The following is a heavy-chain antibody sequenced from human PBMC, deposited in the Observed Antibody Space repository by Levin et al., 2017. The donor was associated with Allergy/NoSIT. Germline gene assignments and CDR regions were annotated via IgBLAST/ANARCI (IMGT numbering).Heavy chain of an antibody. J-gene: IGHJ4*02. Sequence: SQTLSLTCAVYGGSFSGYYWSWIRQPPGKGLEWIGEINHSGSTNYNPSLKSRVTISVDTSKNQFSLKLSSVTAADTAVYYCARRGIRYFDWSLDYWGQGTLVTVSS. CDR3: ARRGIRYFDWSLDY. V-gene: IGHV4-34*01. CDR2: INHSGST. CDR1: GGSFSGYY. D-gene: IGHD3-9*01.